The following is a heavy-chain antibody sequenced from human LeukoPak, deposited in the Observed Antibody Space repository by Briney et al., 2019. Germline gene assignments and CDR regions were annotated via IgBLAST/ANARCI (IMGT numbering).Heavy chain of an antibody. Sequence: SGPALVKPTQTLTLTCTFSGFSLSTSGMRVRWIRQPPGKALEWLARIDWDDDKLYTTSLKTRLTISKDTSKNQVVLTMTNMDPVDTATYYCARIYSDRGTDVWGKGTTVTVSS. D-gene: IGHD3-9*01. CDR1: GFSLSTSGMR. J-gene: IGHJ6*04. CDR2: IDWDDDK. V-gene: IGHV2-70*04. CDR3: ARIYSDRGTDV.